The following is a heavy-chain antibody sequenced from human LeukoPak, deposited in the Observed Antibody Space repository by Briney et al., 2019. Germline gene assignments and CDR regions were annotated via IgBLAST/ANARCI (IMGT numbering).Heavy chain of an antibody. CDR1: GFTFSNAW. CDR2: ISGSGGST. Sequence: HPGGSLRLSCAASGFTFSNAWISWVRQAPGKGLEWVSAISGSGGSTYYADSVKGRFTISRDNSKNTLYLQMNSLRAEDTAVYYCAKRPGTHDYWGQGTLVTVSS. CDR3: AKRPGTHDY. J-gene: IGHJ4*02. V-gene: IGHV3-23*01. D-gene: IGHD1-1*01.